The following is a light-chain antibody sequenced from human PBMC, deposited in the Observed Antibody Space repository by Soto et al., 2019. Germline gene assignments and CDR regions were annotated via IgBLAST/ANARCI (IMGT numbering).Light chain of an antibody. CDR1: QDIKTY. CDR3: LLLNNYPPFT. Sequence: IPLTQSPSSLSASVGDRVSITCRASQDIKTYLAWYQQKRGKAPKLLISGTFTLQSGVPSRFNGSGSGTDFTLTIIRLQPEDFATYFCLLLNNYPPFTLGPGTKV. CDR2: GTF. V-gene: IGKV1-9*01. J-gene: IGKJ3*01.